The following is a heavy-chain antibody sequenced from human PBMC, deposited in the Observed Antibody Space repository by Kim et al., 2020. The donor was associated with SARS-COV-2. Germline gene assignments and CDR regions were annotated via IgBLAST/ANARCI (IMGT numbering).Heavy chain of an antibody. V-gene: IGHV4-59*01. J-gene: IGHJ3*02. CDR3: ARDGYGDYRAFDI. Sequence: YTPALTGRVTISVATSKNPFSLKLSSVTAADTAVYYCARDGYGDYRAFDIWGQGTMVTVSS. D-gene: IGHD4-17*01.